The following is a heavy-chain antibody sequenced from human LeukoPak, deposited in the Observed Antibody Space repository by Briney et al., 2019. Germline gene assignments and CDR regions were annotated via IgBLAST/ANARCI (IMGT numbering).Heavy chain of an antibody. V-gene: IGHV3-48*04. J-gene: IGHJ4*02. CDR3: ARDRWVPTGNFDY. Sequence: GGSLRLSCAASGFAFSSYSMNWVRQAPGKGLEWVSYISSSSSTIYYADSVKGRFTISRDNAKNSLYLQMNSLRAEDTAVYYCARDRWVPTGNFDYRGQGTLVTVSS. CDR1: GFAFSSYS. CDR2: ISSSSSTI. D-gene: IGHD3-10*01.